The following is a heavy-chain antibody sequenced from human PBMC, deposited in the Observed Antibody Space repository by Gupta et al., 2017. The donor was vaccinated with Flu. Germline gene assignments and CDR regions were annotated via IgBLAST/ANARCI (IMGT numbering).Heavy chain of an antibody. V-gene: IGHV4-34*01. CDR1: SDYF. CDR2: VYHSGRT. Sequence: SDYFWSWVRQPPGKGLEWIGEVYHSGRTNYNPSLKSRVTRSIDTSKNQFSLKLTSLTAADTAVYYGARVALVGYGSNWFDPWGQGTLVTVSS. J-gene: IGHJ5*02. CDR3: ARVALVGYGSNWFDP. D-gene: IGHD2-2*03.